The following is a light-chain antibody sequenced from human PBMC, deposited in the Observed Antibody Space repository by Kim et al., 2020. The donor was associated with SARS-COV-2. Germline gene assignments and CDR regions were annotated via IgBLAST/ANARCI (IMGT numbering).Light chain of an antibody. CDR3: QQYGSSPPYT. Sequence: SPGEGATLSCRASQSLGSSYLAWYQQKPGQAPRLLIFGASIRATGIPDKFSGSGSGTEFTLSISRVEPEDFAVYYCQQYGSSPPYTFGQRTKLEI. J-gene: IGKJ2*01. V-gene: IGKV3-20*01. CDR1: QSLGSSY. CDR2: GAS.